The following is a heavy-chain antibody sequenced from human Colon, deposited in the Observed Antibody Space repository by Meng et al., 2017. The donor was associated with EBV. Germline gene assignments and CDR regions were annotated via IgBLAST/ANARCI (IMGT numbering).Heavy chain of an antibody. V-gene: IGHV4-34*01. CDR1: GASFSGYY. Sequence: QVQVQQWGAGLLRPLXSLSLTCGVYGASFSGYYWSWIRQPPGKGLEWIGEVYHRGDTNYNPSLKSRVDISVDKSKNQFYLSLFSVTAADTAVYYCGRDQGRELINHWGQGTLFTVSS. CDR2: VYHRGDT. D-gene: IGHD1-7*01. J-gene: IGHJ4*02. CDR3: GRDQGRELINH.